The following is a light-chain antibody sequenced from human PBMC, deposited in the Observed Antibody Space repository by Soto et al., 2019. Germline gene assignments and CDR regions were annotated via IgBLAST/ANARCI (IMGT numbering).Light chain of an antibody. CDR2: DAS. Sequence: DIQMTQSPSSLSASVGDRITITCQASQDISNYLNWYQQKPGKAPKLLIYDASNLETGVPSRFTGSGSGTDFTFTISSLQPEDIAIYSCQQYGNLPRTFGQGTKVEIK. V-gene: IGKV1-33*01. CDR1: QDISNY. CDR3: QQYGNLPRT. J-gene: IGKJ1*01.